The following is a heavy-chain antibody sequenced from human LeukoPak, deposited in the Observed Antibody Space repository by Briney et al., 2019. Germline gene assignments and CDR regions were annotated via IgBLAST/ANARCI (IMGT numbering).Heavy chain of an antibody. J-gene: IGHJ6*02. CDR3: ARDPTPRYCSGGSCYTHYGMDV. D-gene: IGHD2-15*01. CDR1: GFTFSSYT. V-gene: IGHV3-21*01. CDR2: ISSSSNYI. Sequence: GGSLRLSCAASGFTFSSYTMNWVRQAPGKGLEWVSSISSSSNYIYYADSVKGRLTISRDNAKSSLYLQMNSLRAEDTAVYYCARDPTPRYCSGGSCYTHYGMDVWGQGTTVTVSS.